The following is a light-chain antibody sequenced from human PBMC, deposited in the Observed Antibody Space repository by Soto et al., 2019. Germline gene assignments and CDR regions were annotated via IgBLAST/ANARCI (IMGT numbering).Light chain of an antibody. V-gene: IGKV3-15*01. J-gene: IGKJ5*01. Sequence: EIVLTQSPVTLSVSTGERATLSCRASQSVGNKLGWYQQRPDQAPRLLIIVASTRATGVPAKFSGSGSGTEFSLTINNLQSEDSAIYYCHQYASWSPFTFGQGTRLEIK. CDR1: QSVGNK. CDR3: HQYASWSPFT. CDR2: VAS.